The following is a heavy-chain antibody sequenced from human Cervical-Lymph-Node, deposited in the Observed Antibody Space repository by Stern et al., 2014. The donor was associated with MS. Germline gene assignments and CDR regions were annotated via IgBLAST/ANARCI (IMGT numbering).Heavy chain of an antibody. V-gene: IGHV3-33*01. J-gene: IGHJ4*02. Sequence: VQLLESGGGVVKPGTSLRLSCAASGFTFSSYGMHWVRQAPGKGLEWVGLAWTDGRNACYTNSVQGRFTISRDKSKNTLSLQMNSLTAEDTAVYYCARGHIPYSYNYLFDYWGQGTLVTVSS. CDR2: AWTDGRNA. D-gene: IGHD5-24*01. CDR3: ARGHIPYSYNYLFDY. CDR1: GFTFSSYG.